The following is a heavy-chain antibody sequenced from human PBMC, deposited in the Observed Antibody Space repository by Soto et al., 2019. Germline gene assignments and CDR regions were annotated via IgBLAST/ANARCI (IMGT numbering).Heavy chain of an antibody. CDR3: ATSGPNFYYDILTGYYPFGY. CDR1: GFTFGAFA. CDR2: LSGGGGST. V-gene: IGHV3-23*01. D-gene: IGHD3-9*01. J-gene: IGHJ4*02. Sequence: GGSLRLSCAASGFTFGAFAMAWVRQRPGNGLEWVSSLSGGGGSTYYNNSVKGRFTISRDNSKNTLYLQMNSLRAEDTAVYYCATSGPNFYYDILTGYYPFGYWGQGTLVTVSS.